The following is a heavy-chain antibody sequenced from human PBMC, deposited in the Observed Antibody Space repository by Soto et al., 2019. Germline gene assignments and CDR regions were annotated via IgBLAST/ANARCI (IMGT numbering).Heavy chain of an antibody. Sequence: SETLSLTCAVYGGSFSGYYWIWIRQPPGKGLEWIGEINHSGSTNYNPSLKSRVTISVDTSKNQFSLKLSSVTAADTAVYYCARGGYSGYDRLGGPRHAFDYWGQGTLVTVSS. CDR2: INHSGST. J-gene: IGHJ4*02. CDR1: GGSFSGYY. CDR3: ARGGYSGYDRLGGPRHAFDY. D-gene: IGHD5-12*01. V-gene: IGHV4-34*01.